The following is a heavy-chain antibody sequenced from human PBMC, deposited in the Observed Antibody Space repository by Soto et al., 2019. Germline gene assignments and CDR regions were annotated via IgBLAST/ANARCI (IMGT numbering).Heavy chain of an antibody. CDR1: GFTFSNYW. CDR3: ASRPSVTTFDY. CDR2: IDSDGSST. Sequence: PGGSLRLSCAASGFTFSNYWMYWVRKAPGKGLEWVSRIDSDGSSTSYADSVKGRFSISRDNAKNTLYLQMNTLRADDTAVYYCASRPSVTTFDYWGQGTLVTVSS. J-gene: IGHJ4*02. D-gene: IGHD4-17*01. V-gene: IGHV3-74*01.